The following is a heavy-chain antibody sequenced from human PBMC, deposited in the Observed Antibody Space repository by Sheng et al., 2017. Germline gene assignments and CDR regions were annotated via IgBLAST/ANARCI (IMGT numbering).Heavy chain of an antibody. D-gene: IGHD3-10*01. CDR3: ARVGLLWFGDDY. J-gene: IGHJ4*02. V-gene: IGHV3-48*03. CDR2: ISSSGSTI. CDR1: GFTFSSYE. Sequence: EVQLVESGGGLVQPGGSLRLSCAASGFTFSSYEMNWVHQAPGKGLEWVSYISSSGSTIYYADSVKGRFTISRDNAKNSLYLQMNSLRAEDTAVYYCARVGLLWFGDDYWGQGTLVTVSS.